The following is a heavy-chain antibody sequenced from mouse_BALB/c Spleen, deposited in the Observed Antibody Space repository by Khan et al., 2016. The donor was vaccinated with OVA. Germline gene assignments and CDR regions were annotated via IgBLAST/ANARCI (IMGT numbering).Heavy chain of an antibody. V-gene: IGHV3-2*02. Sequence: EVQLQESGPGLVKPSQSLSLTCTITGYSITSDFAWNWVRQFPGNKLEWMGYISFSGSTSYDPSLKSRLSSTRATSNNQFFLQLSSVTTDDTATYYCTRSVYYAYAYAMDYWGQGISVTVSS. J-gene: IGHJ4*01. CDR1: GYSITSDFA. D-gene: IGHD2-1*01. CDR2: ISFSGST. CDR3: TRSVYYAYAYAMDY.